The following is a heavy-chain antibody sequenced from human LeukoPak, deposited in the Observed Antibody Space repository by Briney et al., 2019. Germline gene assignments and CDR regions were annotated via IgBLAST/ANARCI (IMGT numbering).Heavy chain of an antibody. CDR3: ARDYYGGSSYWYFDL. CDR1: GFTFSTYS. J-gene: IGHJ2*01. D-gene: IGHD4-23*01. V-gene: IGHV3-30*14. CDR2: ISYVADNK. Sequence: GGSLRLSCAASGFTFSTYSMHWVRQAPGKGLEWVAVISYVADNKQYADSVKGRFTISRDNSNNTVYLEMNSLRAEDTAVYYCARDYYGGSSYWYFDLWGRGTLVTVSS.